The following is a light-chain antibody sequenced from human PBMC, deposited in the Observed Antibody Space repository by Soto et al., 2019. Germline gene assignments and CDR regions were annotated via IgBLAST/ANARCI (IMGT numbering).Light chain of an antibody. CDR2: KVS. V-gene: IGKV2-30*01. J-gene: IGKJ2*01. Sequence: DVVLTQSPLSLPVIVGQPASISCRSSQSLVYSDGITYLSWFHQRPGQSPKRLIYKVSNRDSGVPDRSSGSGSVSDFTPKISRVEAEDVGVYCCMQGIYWPPCTFGQGTKLDIK. CDR1: QSLVYSDGITY. CDR3: MQGIYWPPCT.